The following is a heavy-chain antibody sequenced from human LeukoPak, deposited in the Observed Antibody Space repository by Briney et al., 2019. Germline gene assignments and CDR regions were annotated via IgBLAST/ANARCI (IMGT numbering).Heavy chain of an antibody. CDR3: ARGPYTVTTVAFDY. CDR2: IYYSGST. Sequence: SETLSLTCTVSGGSISSYYWSWIRQPPGKRLEWIGYIYYSGSTNYNPSLKSRVTISVDTSKNQFSLKLSSVTAADTAVYYCARGPYTVTTVAFDYWGQGTLVTVSS. CDR1: GGSISSYY. D-gene: IGHD4-11*01. V-gene: IGHV4-59*12. J-gene: IGHJ4*02.